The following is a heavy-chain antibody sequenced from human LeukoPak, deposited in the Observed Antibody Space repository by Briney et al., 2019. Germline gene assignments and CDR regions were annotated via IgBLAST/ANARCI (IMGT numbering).Heavy chain of an antibody. CDR3: ARDPYYYDSSGYST. J-gene: IGHJ4*02. Sequence: ASVKVSCKASGYTFTSYDINWVRQATGQGLERMGWMNPNSGNTGYARKSQGRVTMTRNTSISTAYMELSSLRSEDTAVYYCARDPYYYDSSGYSTWGQGTLVTVSS. D-gene: IGHD3-22*01. V-gene: IGHV1-8*01. CDR1: GYTFTSYD. CDR2: MNPNSGNT.